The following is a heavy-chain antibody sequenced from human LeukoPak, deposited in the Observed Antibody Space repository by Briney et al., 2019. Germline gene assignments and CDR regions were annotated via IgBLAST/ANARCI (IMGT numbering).Heavy chain of an antibody. J-gene: IGHJ3*02. Sequence: GASVKVPCKVSGYTLTELSMHWVRQAPGRGLEWMGGFDPEDGETIYAQKFQGRVTMTENTSTDTAYMELSSLRSEDTAVYYCATGPRQYYYDSSGYIHACDIWGQGTMVTVSS. V-gene: IGHV1-24*01. CDR3: ATGPRQYYYDSSGYIHACDI. D-gene: IGHD3-22*01. CDR2: FDPEDGET. CDR1: GYTLTELS.